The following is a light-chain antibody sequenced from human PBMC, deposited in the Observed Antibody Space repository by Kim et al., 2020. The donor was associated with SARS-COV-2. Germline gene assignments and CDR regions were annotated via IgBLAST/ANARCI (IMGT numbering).Light chain of an antibody. CDR3: QQYDNWPPLT. V-gene: IGKV3-15*01. CDR1: QRVSSN. Sequence: SPGQSATLPCRASQRVSSNLAWYQQKPGQAPRLLIYGASPRATGIPARFSGSGSATEFTLTISSLQSEDFAVYYCQQYDNWPPLTFGPGTKVDIK. J-gene: IGKJ3*01. CDR2: GAS.